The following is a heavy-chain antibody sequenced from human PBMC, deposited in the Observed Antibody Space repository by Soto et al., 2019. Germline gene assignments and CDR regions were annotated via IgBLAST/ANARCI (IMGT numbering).Heavy chain of an antibody. CDR3: ARDRHGDLDY. D-gene: IGHD4-17*01. V-gene: IGHV4-30-4*01. Sequence: PSETLTLTCTVSGGSISSGDYYLSWIRQPPGKGLEWIGYIYYSGSTYYNPSLKSRVTISVDTSKNQFSLKLSSVTAADTAVYYCARDRHGDLDYWGKGTLVTVSS. CDR2: IYYSGST. CDR1: GGSISSGDYY. J-gene: IGHJ4*02.